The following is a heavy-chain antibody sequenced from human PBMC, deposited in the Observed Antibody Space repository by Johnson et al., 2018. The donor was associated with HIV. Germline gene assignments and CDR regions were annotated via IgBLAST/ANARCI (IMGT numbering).Heavy chain of an antibody. V-gene: IGHV3-74*01. CDR3: AREKEMTRLGAFDV. CDR1: GFTFRNYW. Sequence: VQLVESGGGLVKPGGTLRLSCVVSGFTFRNYWMEWVRQAPGKGLVWVSRINSDGSSTSYADSVKGRFTISRDNAKNTLYLQMKTLRAEDTAIYYCAREKEMTRLGAFDVWGQGTVVTVSS. J-gene: IGHJ3*01. CDR2: INSDGSST. D-gene: IGHD3-16*01.